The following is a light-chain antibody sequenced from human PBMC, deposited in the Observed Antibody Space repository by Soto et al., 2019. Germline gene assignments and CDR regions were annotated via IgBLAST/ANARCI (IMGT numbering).Light chain of an antibody. CDR2: AAS. CDR3: QKYNSVPLT. J-gene: IGKJ4*01. V-gene: IGKV1-27*01. CDR1: QGINFY. Sequence: DIQMTQSPSSLSASVGDRVTITCRASQGINFYLAWYQQKPGKVPKLLIYAASTLQSGVPSRFSGSASGTDFTLTISSLQPEDVATYYCQKYNSVPLTFAGGTKVEIK.